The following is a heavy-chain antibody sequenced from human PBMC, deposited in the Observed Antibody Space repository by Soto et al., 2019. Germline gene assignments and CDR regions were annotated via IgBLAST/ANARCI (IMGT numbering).Heavy chain of an antibody. CDR1: GGTFSSYA. V-gene: IGHV1-69*06. CDR3: ASSKDCSSTSCYEPLDYYYYGMDV. Sequence: SVKVSCKASGGTFSSYAISWVRQAPGQGLEWMGGIIPIFGTANYAQKFQGRVTITADKSTSTAYMELSSLRSEDTAVYYCASSKDCSSTSCYEPLDYYYYGMDVRGQGTTVTVSS. CDR2: IIPIFGTA. D-gene: IGHD2-2*01. J-gene: IGHJ6*02.